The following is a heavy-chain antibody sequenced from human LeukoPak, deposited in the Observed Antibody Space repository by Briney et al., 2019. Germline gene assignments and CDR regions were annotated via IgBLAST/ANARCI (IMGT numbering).Heavy chain of an antibody. V-gene: IGHV4-4*07. CDR1: GGSISSYY. CDR3: AREGAGAPDAFDI. Sequence: SETLSLTCTVSGGSISSYYWSWIRQPAGKGLEWIGRIYTSGSTNYNPSLKNRVTMSVGTSENQFSLKLSSVTAADTAVYYCAREGAGAPDAFDIWGQGTMVTVSS. D-gene: IGHD1-26*01. CDR2: IYTSGST. J-gene: IGHJ3*02.